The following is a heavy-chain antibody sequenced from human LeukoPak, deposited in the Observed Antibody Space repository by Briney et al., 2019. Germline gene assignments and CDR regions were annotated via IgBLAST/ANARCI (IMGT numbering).Heavy chain of an antibody. CDR1: GGSISSYS. V-gene: IGHV4-59*08. Sequence: PSETLSLTCTVSGGSISSYSWSWIRQPPGKGLEWIGHIDYSGGTNYNPSLKSRVTISVDTSKNQFSLKLSSVTAADTAVYYCARHQLNFDYWGQGILVTVSS. CDR2: IDYSGGT. J-gene: IGHJ4*02. D-gene: IGHD1-1*01. CDR3: ARHQLNFDY.